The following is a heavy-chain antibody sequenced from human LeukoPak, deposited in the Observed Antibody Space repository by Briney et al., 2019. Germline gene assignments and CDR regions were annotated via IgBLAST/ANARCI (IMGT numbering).Heavy chain of an antibody. Sequence: PGGSLRLSCAASEFTFSTYAMSWVRQAPGKGLEWVSAISGSGGSTYYADSVKGRFTISRDNAKNSLYLQMNSLRAEDTAVYYCARVGIVGATDFDYWGQGTLVTVSS. CDR2: ISGSGGST. CDR3: ARVGIVGATDFDY. D-gene: IGHD1-26*01. V-gene: IGHV3-23*01. J-gene: IGHJ4*02. CDR1: EFTFSTYA.